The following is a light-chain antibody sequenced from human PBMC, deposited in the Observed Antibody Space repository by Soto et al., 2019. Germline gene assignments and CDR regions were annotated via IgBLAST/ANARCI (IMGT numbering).Light chain of an antibody. CDR1: QSIFNF. V-gene: IGKV1-39*01. CDR2: AAS. CDR3: QQSYSSPWT. J-gene: IGKJ1*01. Sequence: DIQLTQSPSSLSPIPGDTVTISLWASQSIFNFLNWYQQKPGKAPKVLIYAASSLQSGVPARFSGSGSGTEFTLTISNLQPEDFAIYHCQQSYSSPWTFGQGTKVDIK.